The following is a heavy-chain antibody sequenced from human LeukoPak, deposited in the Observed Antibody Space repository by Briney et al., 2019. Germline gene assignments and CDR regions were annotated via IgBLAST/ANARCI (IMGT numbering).Heavy chain of an antibody. D-gene: IGHD6-13*01. J-gene: IGHJ4*02. Sequence: GRSLRLSCAASGFTLDDYAMHWVRQAPGKGLEWVSGISWNSGSIGYADSVKGRFTISRDNAKNSLYLQMNSLRAEDTALYYCAISSSSFSFDYWGQGTLVTVSS. CDR2: ISWNSGSI. CDR1: GFTLDDYA. V-gene: IGHV3-9*01. CDR3: AISSSSFSFDY.